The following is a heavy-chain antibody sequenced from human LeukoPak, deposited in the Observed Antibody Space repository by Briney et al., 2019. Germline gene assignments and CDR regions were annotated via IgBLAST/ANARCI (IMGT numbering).Heavy chain of an antibody. CDR2: IRYDGSNK. CDR3: AKDRDSGSYRIYYYYMDV. J-gene: IGHJ6*03. D-gene: IGHD1-26*01. V-gene: IGHV3-30*02. Sequence: GGSLRLSCAASGFTFSSYGIHWVRQAPGKGLEWVAFIRYDGSNKYYADSVKGRFTISRDNSKNTLYLQMNSLRAEDTAVYYCAKDRDSGSYRIYYYYMDVWGKGTTVTISS. CDR1: GFTFSSYG.